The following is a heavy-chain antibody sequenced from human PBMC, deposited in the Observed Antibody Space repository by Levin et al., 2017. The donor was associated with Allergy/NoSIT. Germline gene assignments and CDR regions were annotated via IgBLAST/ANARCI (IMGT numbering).Heavy chain of an antibody. CDR1: GGSISPYY. CDR3: ARVATYCTRTTCFPNYFDP. CDR2: VYYSGST. Sequence: SETLSLTCSVSGGSISPYYWSWIRQPPGKGLEWIGYVYYSGSTNYSPSLKSRVTISIDTSKNQFSLKLSSVTAADTAVYYCARVATYCTRTTCFPNYFDPWGQGTLVTVSS. J-gene: IGHJ5*02. D-gene: IGHD2-2*01. V-gene: IGHV4-59*01.